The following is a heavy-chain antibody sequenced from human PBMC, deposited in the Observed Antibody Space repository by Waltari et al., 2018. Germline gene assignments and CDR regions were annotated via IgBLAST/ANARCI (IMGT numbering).Heavy chain of an antibody. CDR1: GGSISGSSPD. Sequence: QLQLQESGPGLVKPSETLSLTCTVSGGSISGSSPDWGWIRQPPGKGLEWFGNIYYSGTTYYNPSLKSRVIISVDTSKNQFSLKLSSVTAADTAVYYCARRGDCGNDCYTFDYWGQGTLVTVSS. CDR2: IYYSGTT. D-gene: IGHD2-21*01. CDR3: ARRGDCGNDCYTFDY. V-gene: IGHV4-39*01. J-gene: IGHJ4*02.